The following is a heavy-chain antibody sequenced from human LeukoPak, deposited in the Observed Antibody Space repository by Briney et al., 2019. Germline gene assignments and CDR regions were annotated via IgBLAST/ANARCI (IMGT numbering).Heavy chain of an antibody. CDR2: IYTSGST. J-gene: IGHJ5*02. Sequence: PSETLSLTCTVSGGSISSYYWSWIRQPAGKGLEWIGRIYTSGSTNYNPSLKSRVTMSVDTSKNQFSLKLSSVTAADTAVYYCARVGGTVVTRGNWFDPWGQGTLVTVSS. CDR1: GGSISSYY. D-gene: IGHD4-23*01. CDR3: ARVGGTVVTRGNWFDP. V-gene: IGHV4-4*07.